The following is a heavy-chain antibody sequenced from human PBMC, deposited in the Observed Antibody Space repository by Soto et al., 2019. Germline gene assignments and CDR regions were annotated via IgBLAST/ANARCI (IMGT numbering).Heavy chain of an antibody. CDR3: VKGATIFGVVRKWYFGY. J-gene: IGHJ4*02. Sequence: SLRLSCAASGFNFDGYAMHWVRKVPGKGLEWVSGLSYNGGSLYYADSVKCRFTIFRDNARKSLYLQMSSLRAEDTAFYHCVKGATIFGVVRKWYFGYYGPRPLGTV. V-gene: IGHV3-9*01. D-gene: IGHD3-3*01. CDR2: LSYNGGSL. CDR1: GFNFDGYA.